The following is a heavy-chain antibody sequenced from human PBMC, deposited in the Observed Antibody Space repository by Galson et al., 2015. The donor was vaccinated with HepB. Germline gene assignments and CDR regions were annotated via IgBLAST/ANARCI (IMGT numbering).Heavy chain of an antibody. Sequence: QSGAEVKKPGESLKISCKGSGYTFTSYWIAWVRQMPGKGLEWMGIIYPGDSETRYSPSFEGQVTISADKSTATASLQWSSLKASDTALYYCARGQFMLDFWGQGTMVTVSS. CDR3: ARGQFMLDF. J-gene: IGHJ3*01. CDR2: IYPGDSET. D-gene: IGHD5-24*01. CDR1: GYTFTSYW. V-gene: IGHV5-51*01.